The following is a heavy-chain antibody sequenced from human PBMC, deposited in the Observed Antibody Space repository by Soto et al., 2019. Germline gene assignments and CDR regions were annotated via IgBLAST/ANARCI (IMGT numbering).Heavy chain of an antibody. Sequence: QVQLLQSGAEVKKPGASVRVSCKASGYSFTRFGISWVRQAPGQGLEWVGRISTYNGNTKYAQKLEGRVTVSTDTSTSTAYMELRSLRSDDTAVYYCARYPQYSTSPQVFAYWGQGTLLTVSS. D-gene: IGHD6-6*01. CDR1: GYSFTRFG. CDR2: ISTYNGNT. J-gene: IGHJ4*02. V-gene: IGHV1-18*01. CDR3: ARYPQYSTSPQVFAY.